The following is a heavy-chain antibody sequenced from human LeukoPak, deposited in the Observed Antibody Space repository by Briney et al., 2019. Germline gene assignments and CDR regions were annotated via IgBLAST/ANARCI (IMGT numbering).Heavy chain of an antibody. J-gene: IGHJ4*02. Sequence: PGGSLRLSCAASGFTFSSYWMNWVRQAPGQGLEWVANIKHDASEIYYVDSVKGRFTISRDNAKNSLYLQMNSLRAEDTAVYFCARERYCTSATCYVGIPFDYWGQGTLVTVSS. D-gene: IGHD2-2*01. V-gene: IGHV3-7*01. CDR1: GFTFSSYW. CDR2: IKHDASEI. CDR3: ARERYCTSATCYVGIPFDY.